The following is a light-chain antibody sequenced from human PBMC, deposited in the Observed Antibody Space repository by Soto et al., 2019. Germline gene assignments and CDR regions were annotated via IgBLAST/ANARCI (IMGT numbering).Light chain of an antibody. V-gene: IGKV3-20*01. CDR1: QSVSNNY. J-gene: IGKJ2*01. Sequence: EVVLTQSPGTLSLSPGERATLSCRASQSVSNNYLAWYQQKPGQSPKLLIFGSSDRATGIPHRFSGSGSGTDFTLAISSLEAEDFAVYYCQQYGSSPPYTFGQGTKLVIK. CDR2: GSS. CDR3: QQYGSSPPYT.